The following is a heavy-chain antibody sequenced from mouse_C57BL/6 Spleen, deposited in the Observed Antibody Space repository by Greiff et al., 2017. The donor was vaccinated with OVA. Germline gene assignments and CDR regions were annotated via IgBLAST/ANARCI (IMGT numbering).Heavy chain of an antibody. D-gene: IGHD1-1*01. CDR2: INPSSGYT. CDR3: ARDYGSSYWYFDV. J-gene: IGHJ1*03. V-gene: IGHV1-4*01. CDR1: GYTFTSYT. Sequence: VQLQQSGAELARPGASVKMSCKASGYTFTSYTMHWVKQRPGQGLEWIGYINPSSGYTKYNQKFKDKATLTADKSSSTAYMQLISLTSEDSAVYYCARDYGSSYWYFDVWGTGTTVTVSS.